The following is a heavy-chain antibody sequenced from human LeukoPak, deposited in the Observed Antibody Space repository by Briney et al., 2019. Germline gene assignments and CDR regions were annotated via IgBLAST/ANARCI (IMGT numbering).Heavy chain of an antibody. CDR1: GFTFSSYW. J-gene: IGHJ6*03. CDR2: INSDGSST. V-gene: IGHV3-74*01. D-gene: IGHD1-1*01. CDR3: AREIQLERRGYYYYMDV. Sequence: GGSLRLSCAASGFTFSSYWMHWVRQAPGKGLVWVSRINSDGSSTSYADSVKGRFTISRDNAKNTLYLQMNSLRAEDMAVYYCAREIQLERRGYYYYMDVWGKGTTVTVSS.